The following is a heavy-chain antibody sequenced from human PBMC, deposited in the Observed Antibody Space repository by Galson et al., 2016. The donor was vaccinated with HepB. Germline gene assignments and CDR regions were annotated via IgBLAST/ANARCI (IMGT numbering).Heavy chain of an antibody. J-gene: IGHJ4*02. CDR2: ISSSSANI. V-gene: IGHV3-48*01. D-gene: IGHD6-13*01. Sequence: SLRLSCATSGFTLSNYAMNWVRQAPGKGLEWVSYISSSSANIHYADSVKGRFTISRDNAKNSVFLQMNSLRVEDTAVYYCARDQSWGSSLYYYLDHWGQGTLATVSS. CDR3: ARDQSWGSSLYYYLDH. CDR1: GFTLSNYA.